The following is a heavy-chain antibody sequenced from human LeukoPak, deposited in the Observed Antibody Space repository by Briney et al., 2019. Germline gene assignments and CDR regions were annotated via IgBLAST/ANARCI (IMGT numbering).Heavy chain of an antibody. V-gene: IGHV3-48*03. Sequence: GGSLRLSCAVSGLTFRNLKMNWVRQAPGKGLEWVSYISAGGRTTFYADSVTGRFTISRDNARNSLFLQMNSLRVEDTAVYYCATWTGITPYWGQGTLVTVSS. CDR3: ATWTGITPY. D-gene: IGHD1-20*01. CDR1: GLTFRNLK. J-gene: IGHJ4*02. CDR2: ISAGGRTT.